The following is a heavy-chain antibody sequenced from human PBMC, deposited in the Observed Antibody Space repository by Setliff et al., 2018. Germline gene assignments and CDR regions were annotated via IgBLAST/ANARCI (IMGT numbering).Heavy chain of an antibody. V-gene: IGHV3-33*08. Sequence: GGSLRLSCAASGFTFSTYRMHWVRQAPGKGLEWVAVIWDDGVKKYHADSVKGRFTISRDNAKNSLFLQMNSLRDEDTAIYYCARIDATIFAATGPFDPWGQGTLVTVSS. CDR2: IWDDGVKK. J-gene: IGHJ5*02. CDR3: ARIDATIFAATGPFDP. D-gene: IGHD3-3*01. CDR1: GFTFSTYR.